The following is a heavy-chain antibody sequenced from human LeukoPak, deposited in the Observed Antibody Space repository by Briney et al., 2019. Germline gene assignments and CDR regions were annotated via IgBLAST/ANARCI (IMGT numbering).Heavy chain of an antibody. D-gene: IGHD3-9*01. V-gene: IGHV1-2*02. CDR3: ARGFDWLEYYFDY. Sequence: ASVKVSCKASGYTFTGYYIHWVRQAPGQGLEWMGWINPDNGVTNYAQKFQGRVTIIRDTSISTAYMELSRLRSDDTAVYHCARGFDWLEYYFDYWGQGTLVTVSS. CDR2: INPDNGVT. J-gene: IGHJ4*02. CDR1: GYTFTGYY.